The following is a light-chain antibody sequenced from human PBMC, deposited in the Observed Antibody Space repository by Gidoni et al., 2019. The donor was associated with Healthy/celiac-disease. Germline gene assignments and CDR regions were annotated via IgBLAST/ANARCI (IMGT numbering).Light chain of an antibody. CDR3: QQRGNWPIT. Sequence: EIVLTQSPATLSLSPGERATLSCRASQSVGTSFAWYQQKPGQVPRVVIYDASSRPTGIPARFSGSGSGTDFTLTISSLEPEDFAVYYCQQRGNWPITFGGGTKVEIK. CDR2: DAS. J-gene: IGKJ4*01. CDR1: QSVGTS. V-gene: IGKV3-11*01.